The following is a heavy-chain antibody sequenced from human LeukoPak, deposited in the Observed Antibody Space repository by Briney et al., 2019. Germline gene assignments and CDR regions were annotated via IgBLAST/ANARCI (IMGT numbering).Heavy chain of an antibody. V-gene: IGHV3-7*01. Sequence: PGGSLRLSCAASGFTFSIYWMSWVRQAPGKGLEWVANIKQDGSENSYVDSVKGRFTISRDNAKNSLSLQMDSLRAEDTAVYYCATAVTRRRLEWNFDLWGRGTLVTVSS. D-gene: IGHD4-17*01. CDR2: IKQDGSEN. J-gene: IGHJ2*01. CDR3: ATAVTRRRLEWNFDL. CDR1: GFTFSIYW.